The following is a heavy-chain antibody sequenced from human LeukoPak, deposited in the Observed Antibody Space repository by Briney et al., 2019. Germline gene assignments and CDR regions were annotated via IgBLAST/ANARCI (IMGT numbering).Heavy chain of an antibody. D-gene: IGHD3-9*01. V-gene: IGHV3-30*04. CDR3: AKEHLTIGSDAFDI. J-gene: IGHJ3*02. Sequence: GRSLRLSCAASGFTFSSYAMHWVRQAPGKGLEWVAVISYDGSNKYYADSVKGRFTISRDNSKNTLYLQMNSLRAEDTAVYYCAKEHLTIGSDAFDIWGQGTMVTVSS. CDR1: GFTFSSYA. CDR2: ISYDGSNK.